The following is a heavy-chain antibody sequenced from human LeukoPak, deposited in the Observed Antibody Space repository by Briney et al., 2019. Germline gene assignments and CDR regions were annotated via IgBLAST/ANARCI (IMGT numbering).Heavy chain of an antibody. CDR1: GGSISSGSHH. Sequence: SETLSLTCTVSGGSISSGSHHWNWIRQPAGKGLEWIGRIYTSRSTNYNPSLKSRVTISLGTSKNQFSLKLSSVTAADTAIYYCARVSAINAFDIWGQGTMVTVSS. V-gene: IGHV4-61*02. CDR2: IYTSRST. J-gene: IGHJ3*02. CDR3: ARVSAINAFDI.